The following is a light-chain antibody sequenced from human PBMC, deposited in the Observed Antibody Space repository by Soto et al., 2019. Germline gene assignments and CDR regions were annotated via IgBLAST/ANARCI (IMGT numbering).Light chain of an antibody. J-gene: IGLJ3*02. CDR3: CSYAGSYHWV. CDR1: SSDVGGYDY. CDR2: DVT. V-gene: IGLV2-11*01. Sequence: QSALTQPRSVSGSPGQSVTISCTGTSSDVGGYDYVSWYQQHPGKAPIFMIYDVTKRPSGVPDRFSGSKSGNTASLTISGLQAEDEADYYCCSYAGSYHWVFGGGTQLTVL.